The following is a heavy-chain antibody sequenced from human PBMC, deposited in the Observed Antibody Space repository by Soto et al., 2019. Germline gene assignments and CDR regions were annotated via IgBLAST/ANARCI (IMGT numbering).Heavy chain of an antibody. D-gene: IGHD6-13*01. Sequence: ASVKVSFKASGGTFSSYAISWVRQAPGQGLEWMGGIIPIFGTANYAQKFQGRVTITADESTSTAYMELSSLRSEDTAVYYCARTAGAYSSSCRYYFAYWGQGTLVTVSS. V-gene: IGHV1-69*13. CDR3: ARTAGAYSSSCRYYFAY. CDR1: GGTFSSYA. CDR2: IIPIFGTA. J-gene: IGHJ4*02.